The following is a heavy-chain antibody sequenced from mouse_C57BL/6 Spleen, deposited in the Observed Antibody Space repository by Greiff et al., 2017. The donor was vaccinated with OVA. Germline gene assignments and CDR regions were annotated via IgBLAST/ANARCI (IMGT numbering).Heavy chain of an antibody. D-gene: IGHD2-4*01. Sequence: VQLKQSVAELVRPGASVKLSCTASGFNIKNTYMHWVKQRPEQGLEWIGRIDPANGNTKYAPKFQGKATITADTSSNTAYLQLSSLTSEDTAIYYCARRGVYYDYDGGAWFAYWGQGTLVTVSA. CDR2: IDPANGNT. CDR3: ARRGVYYDYDGGAWFAY. J-gene: IGHJ3*01. CDR1: GFNIKNTY. V-gene: IGHV14-3*01.